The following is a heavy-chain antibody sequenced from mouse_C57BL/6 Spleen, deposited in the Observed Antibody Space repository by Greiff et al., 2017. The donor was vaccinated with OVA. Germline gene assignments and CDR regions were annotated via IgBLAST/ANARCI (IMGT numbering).Heavy chain of an antibody. CDR3: ARSLLYYGSFDY. J-gene: IGHJ2*01. V-gene: IGHV1-50*01. Sequence: QVQLKQPGAELVKPGASVKLSCKASGYTFTSYWMQWVKQRPGQGLEWIGEIDPSDSYTNYNQKFKGKATLTVDTSSSTAYMQLSSLTSGDSAVYYCARSLLYYGSFDYWGQGTTLTVSS. CDR1: GYTFTSYW. D-gene: IGHD1-1*01. CDR2: IDPSDSYT.